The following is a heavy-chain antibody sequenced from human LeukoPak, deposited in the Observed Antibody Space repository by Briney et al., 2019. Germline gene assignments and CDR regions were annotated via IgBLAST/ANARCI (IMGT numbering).Heavy chain of an antibody. CDR2: INPNSGGT. D-gene: IGHD3-10*01. J-gene: IGHJ4*02. V-gene: IGHV1-2*02. CDR3: ARAPQLLWFGELYYFDY. CDR1: GYTFTGYY. Sequence: ASVKVSCKASGYTFTGYYMHWVRQAPGQGLEWMGWINPNSGGTNYAQKFQGRVTMTRDTSISTAYMELSRLRSDDTAVYYCARAPQLLWFGELYYFDYWGQGTLVTVSS.